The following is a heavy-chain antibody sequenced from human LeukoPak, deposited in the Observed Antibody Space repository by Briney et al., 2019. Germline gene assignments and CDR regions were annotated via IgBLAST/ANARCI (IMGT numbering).Heavy chain of an antibody. CDR2: IYYSGST. Sequence: SETLSLTCTVSGGSISSYHWSWIRQPPGKGLEWIGYIYYSGSTNYNPSLKSRVTISVDTSKNQFSLKLSSVTAADTAVYYCARHGRYDSSGYYLYYFDYWGQGTLVTVSS. V-gene: IGHV4-59*08. CDR3: ARHGRYDSSGYYLYYFDY. J-gene: IGHJ4*02. CDR1: GGSISSYH. D-gene: IGHD3-22*01.